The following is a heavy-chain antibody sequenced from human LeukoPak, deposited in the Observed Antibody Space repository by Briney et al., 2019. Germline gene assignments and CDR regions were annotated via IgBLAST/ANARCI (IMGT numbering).Heavy chain of an antibody. CDR2: IYYSGST. J-gene: IGHJ6*02. V-gene: IGHV4-31*03. CDR1: GGSISSDGYY. CDR3: ARDRCSGGSCYSYYYGMDV. Sequence: SQTLSLTCTVSGGSISSDGYYWSWIRQHPGKGLEWIGYIYYSGSTYDNPSFKSRVTIAVDTSKNQFSLKLSSVTAADTAVYYCARDRCSGGSCYSYYYGMDVWGQGTTVTVSS. D-gene: IGHD2-15*01.